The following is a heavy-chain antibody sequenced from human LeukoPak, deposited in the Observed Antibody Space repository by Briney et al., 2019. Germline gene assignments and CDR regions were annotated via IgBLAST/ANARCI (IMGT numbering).Heavy chain of an antibody. V-gene: IGHV1-69*13. Sequence: GASVKVSCKASGGTFSSYAISWVRQAPGQGLEWMGGIIPIFGTANYAQKFQGRVTITADESTSTAYMELSSLRSEDTAVYYCAREKGLVAFRTNRRYDAFDIWGQGTMVTVSS. CDR3: AREKGLVAFRTNRRYDAFDI. D-gene: IGHD2-8*02. CDR2: IIPIFGTA. CDR1: GGTFSSYA. J-gene: IGHJ3*02.